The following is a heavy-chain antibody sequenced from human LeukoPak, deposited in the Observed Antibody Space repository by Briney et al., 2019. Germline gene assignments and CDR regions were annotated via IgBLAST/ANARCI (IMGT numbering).Heavy chain of an antibody. Sequence: ASVKVSCKASGNTFIGYWIHWVRQAPGQGLEWMGAINPRGDATIGAQKFQGRVTTTRDTSTSTVYIELSSLRSEDTAVYYCAREGQQLKQFDYWGQGTLGAV. D-gene: IGHD1/OR15-1a*01. CDR1: GNTFIGYW. V-gene: IGHV1-46*01. CDR2: INPRGDAT. J-gene: IGHJ4*02. CDR3: AREGQQLKQFDY.